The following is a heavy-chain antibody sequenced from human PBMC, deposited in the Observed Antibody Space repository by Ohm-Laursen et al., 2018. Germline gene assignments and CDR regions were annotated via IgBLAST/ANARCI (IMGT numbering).Heavy chain of an antibody. V-gene: IGHV3-15*01. CDR2: IKSKTDGGTT. CDR1: GFTVSSNY. J-gene: IGHJ4*02. D-gene: IGHD6-19*01. Sequence: GSLRLSCAASGFTVSSNYMSWVRQAPGKGLEWVDRIKSKTDGGTTDYAAPVKGRFTISRDDSKNTLYLQMNSLKTEDTAVYYCTTVLGIAVAGTNYFDYWGQGTLVTVSS. CDR3: TTVLGIAVAGTNYFDY.